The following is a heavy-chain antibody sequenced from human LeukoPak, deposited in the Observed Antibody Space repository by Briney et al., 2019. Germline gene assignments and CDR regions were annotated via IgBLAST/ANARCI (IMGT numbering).Heavy chain of an antibody. Sequence: PGGSLRLSCAASGFTFSDYYMSWIRQAPGKGLEWVSYISSSGSTIYYADSVKGRFTISRDNAKNSLYLQMNSLRAEDTAVYYCARDEARGVATIDPYYYYGMDVWGQGTTVTVSS. CDR3: ARDEARGVATIDPYYYYGMDV. CDR1: GFTFSDYY. J-gene: IGHJ6*02. D-gene: IGHD5-12*01. V-gene: IGHV3-11*01. CDR2: ISSSGSTI.